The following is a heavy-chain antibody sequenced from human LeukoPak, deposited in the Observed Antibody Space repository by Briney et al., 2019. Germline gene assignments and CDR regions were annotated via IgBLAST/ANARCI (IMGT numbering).Heavy chain of an antibody. J-gene: IGHJ4*02. CDR1: GFTFDDYA. V-gene: IGHV3-9*03. CDR3: AKDLNSYYYDMAAAY. Sequence: PGGSLRLSCAASGFTFDDYAMHWVRQAPGKGLEWVSGISWNSGSIGYADSVKGRFTISRDNAKNSLYLQMNSLRAEDMALYYCAKDLNSYYYDMAAAYWGQGTLVTVSS. CDR2: ISWNSGSI. D-gene: IGHD3-22*01.